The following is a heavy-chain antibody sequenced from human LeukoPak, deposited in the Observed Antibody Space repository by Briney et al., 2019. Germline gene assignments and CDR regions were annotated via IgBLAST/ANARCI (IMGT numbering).Heavy chain of an antibody. J-gene: IGHJ4*02. CDR3: AREGYYDSSGFSGVDY. CDR2: ISAYNGNT. V-gene: IGHV1-18*01. CDR1: GYTFTSYG. D-gene: IGHD3-22*01. Sequence: ASVKVSCKASGYTFTSYGISWVRQAPGQGLEWMGWISAYNGNTNYAQKLQGRVTMTTDTSTSTAYMELRSLRSDDTAVYYCAREGYYDSSGFSGVDYWGQGTLVTVSS.